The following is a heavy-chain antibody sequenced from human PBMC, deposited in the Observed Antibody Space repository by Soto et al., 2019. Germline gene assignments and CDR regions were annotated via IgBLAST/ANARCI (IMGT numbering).Heavy chain of an antibody. CDR2: INDSGTGT. Sequence: EVHLLESGGGLVHPGGSLGLPCGASGFTFSSRVMTRGRPAPGKGLEWVSWINDSGTGTYYADSVKGRFTISRDNSKNTMYLQMNNLRAEDTGVYYCAKGLINGRWYAEDWGQGTLVTVSS. V-gene: IGHV3-23*01. CDR3: AKGLINGRWYAED. D-gene: IGHD6-13*01. CDR1: GFTFSSRV. J-gene: IGHJ4*02.